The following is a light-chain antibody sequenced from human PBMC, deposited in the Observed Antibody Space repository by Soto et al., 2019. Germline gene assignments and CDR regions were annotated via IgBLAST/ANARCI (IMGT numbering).Light chain of an antibody. V-gene: IGLV2-14*03. CDR3: SSYTSRSTLGV. CDR2: DVS. CDR1: NSDIGGYNY. Sequence: QSALTQPASVSGSPGQSITISCTGTNSDIGGYNYVSWYQQHPGKAPKLMIYDVSNRPSGVSYRFSGSKSGNTASLTISGPQAEDEADYYCSSYTSRSTLGVFGGGTKPTVL. J-gene: IGLJ2*01.